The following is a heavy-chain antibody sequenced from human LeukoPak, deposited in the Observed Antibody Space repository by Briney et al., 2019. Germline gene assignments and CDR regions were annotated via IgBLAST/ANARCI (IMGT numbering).Heavy chain of an antibody. V-gene: IGHV3-74*01. CDR3: HPLGYTSN. CDR2: VKSDGST. D-gene: IGHD6-19*01. J-gene: IGHJ4*02. Sequence: PRRSLRLSCAASGFTFSSYAMSWVRQAPGKGLVWVSLVKSDGSTNYADSVKGRFTVSRDNAKNTLYLQMNNLRVEDTALYFCHPLGYTSNWGQGTLVTVSS. CDR1: GFTFSSYA.